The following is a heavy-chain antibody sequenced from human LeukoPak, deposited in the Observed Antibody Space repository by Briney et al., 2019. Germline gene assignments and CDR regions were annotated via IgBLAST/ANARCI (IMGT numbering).Heavy chain of an antibody. V-gene: IGHV3-20*04. CDR1: GFTFDDYG. D-gene: IGHD6-6*01. CDR2: INWNGGST. CDR3: ARDSSSSYYYYYYYMDV. Sequence: PRGSLRLSCAASGFTFDDYGMSWVRQAPGKGLEWVSGINWNGGSTGYADSVKGRFTISRDNAKNSLYLQMNSLGAEDTALYYCARDSSSSYYYYYYYMDVWGKGTTVTVSS. J-gene: IGHJ6*03.